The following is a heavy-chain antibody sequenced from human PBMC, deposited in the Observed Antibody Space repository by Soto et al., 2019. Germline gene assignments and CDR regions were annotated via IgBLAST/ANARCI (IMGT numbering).Heavy chain of an antibody. CDR3: ARKDKSGYFNWFDP. CDR2: XFPXXSXT. V-gene: IGHV5-51*01. Sequence: CQGSGYRFTSSWIGWVRQMPGKGLEWMGIXFPXXSXTRXXPXXXGQVTISADRSTSTVFLQWDSLKASDTAVYFCARKDKSGYFNWFDPWGQGTLVTVSS. CDR1: GYRFTSSW. D-gene: IGHD3-22*01. J-gene: IGHJ5*02.